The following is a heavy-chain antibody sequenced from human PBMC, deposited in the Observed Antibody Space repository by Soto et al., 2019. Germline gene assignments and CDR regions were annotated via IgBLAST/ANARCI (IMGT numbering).Heavy chain of an antibody. Sequence: SETLSLTCTVSGGSISSSSYYWGWIRQPPGKGLEWIGSIYYSGSTYYNPSLKSRVTISVDTSKNQFSLKLSSVTAADTAVYYCATLNSGSGTYSKVWFDYYYGMDVCGQGTTLTVSS. CDR1: GGSISSSSYY. V-gene: IGHV4-39*01. CDR2: IYYSGST. CDR3: ATLNSGSGTYSKVWFDYYYGMDV. J-gene: IGHJ6*02. D-gene: IGHD3-10*01.